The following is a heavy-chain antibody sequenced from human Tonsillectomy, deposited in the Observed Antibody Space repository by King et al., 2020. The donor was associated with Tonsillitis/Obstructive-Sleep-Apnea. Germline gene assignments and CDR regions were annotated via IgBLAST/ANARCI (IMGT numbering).Heavy chain of an antibody. CDR2: GWYDGIGK. D-gene: IGHD3-3*01. Sequence: VQLVESGGGVVQPGGSLRLSCAASGFTFSNYGMHWVRQAPGKGLEWVAIGWYDGIGKYYADSVNGRFTISRDNSKDTLYLQMNSLRAEDTAVYYCARELLRVLVDKPHDDAFDMWGQGTTVTVSS. CDR1: GFTFSNYG. CDR3: ARELLRVLVDKPHDDAFDM. V-gene: IGHV3-33*01. J-gene: IGHJ3*02.